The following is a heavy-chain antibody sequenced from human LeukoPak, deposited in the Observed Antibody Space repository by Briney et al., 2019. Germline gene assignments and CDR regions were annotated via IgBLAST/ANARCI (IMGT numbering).Heavy chain of an antibody. J-gene: IGHJ5*02. V-gene: IGHV3-74*01. CDR3: ARGPYGDYRSNWEAWFDP. D-gene: IGHD4-17*01. CDR1: GFPFSSYW. Sequence: GGSLRLSCVASGFPFSSYWMTWVRQAPGKGLEWVSRINTDGSTKNYADSVKGRFTISRDNAFHTLYLQMNSLRAEDTAVYYCARGPYGDYRSNWEAWFDPWGQGTLVTVSS. CDR2: INTDGSTK.